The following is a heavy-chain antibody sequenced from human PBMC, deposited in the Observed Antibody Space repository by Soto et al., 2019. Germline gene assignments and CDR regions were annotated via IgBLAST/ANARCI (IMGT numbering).Heavy chain of an antibody. CDR2: IYYSGST. Sequence: SETLSLTCTVSGGSISIGDYYWSCIRQPPGKGLEWIGYIYYSGSTYYNPSLKSRVTISVDTSKNQFSLKLSSVTAADTAVYYCAREYYYDSSGYRQYYFDYWGQGTLVTVSS. J-gene: IGHJ4*02. CDR3: AREYYYDSSGYRQYYFDY. CDR1: GGSISIGDYY. V-gene: IGHV4-30-4*01. D-gene: IGHD3-22*01.